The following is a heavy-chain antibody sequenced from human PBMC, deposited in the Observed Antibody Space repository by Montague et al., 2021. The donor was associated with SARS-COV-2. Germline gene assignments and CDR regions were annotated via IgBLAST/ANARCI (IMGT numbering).Heavy chain of an antibody. D-gene: IGHD3-16*02. CDR1: GGSISSPDYY. Sequence: SETLSLTCTVSGGSISSPDYYWGRIRQSPGKGLDWIGSISYTGRTYYNPSLRSPVSFSMDTSKNHFSLSLSSVTVADTAVYFCARQLPSYCATNKCYTYYFDGWGQGALVTVSS. CDR3: ARQLPSYCATNKCYTYYFDG. V-gene: IGHV4-39*01. J-gene: IGHJ4*02. CDR2: ISYTGRT.